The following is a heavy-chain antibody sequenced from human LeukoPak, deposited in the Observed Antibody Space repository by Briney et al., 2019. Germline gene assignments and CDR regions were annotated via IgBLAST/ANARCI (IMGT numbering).Heavy chain of an antibody. Sequence: GGSLRLSCAGSGFTFSTYAMHWVRQAPGKGLDWVAVISHDGSNKYYADSVKGRFTTSRDNSKNTLYLQMNSLRAEDTAVYYCARDPGEPYFDYWGQGTLVTVSS. D-gene: IGHD1-14*01. J-gene: IGHJ4*02. CDR2: ISHDGSNK. CDR3: ARDPGEPYFDY. CDR1: GFTFSTYA. V-gene: IGHV3-30-3*01.